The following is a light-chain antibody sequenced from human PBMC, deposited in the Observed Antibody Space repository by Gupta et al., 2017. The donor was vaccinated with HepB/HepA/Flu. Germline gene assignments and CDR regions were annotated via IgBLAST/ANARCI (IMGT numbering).Light chain of an antibody. CDR3: QQSYSRT. J-gene: IGKJ1*01. V-gene: IGKV1-39*01. Sequence: DIQMTQSPSSLSASVGDRVTITCRASQSISSYLNWYQQKPGKAPKLLIYAASSLQSGVPSRFSGSGSGTDFTLTISSLQPEDFETYYCQQSYSRTFGQGTKVEIK. CDR2: AAS. CDR1: QSISSY.